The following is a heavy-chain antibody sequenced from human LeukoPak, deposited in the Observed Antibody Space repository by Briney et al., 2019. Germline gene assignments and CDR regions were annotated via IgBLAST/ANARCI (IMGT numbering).Heavy chain of an antibody. CDR3: AAGEVGQLFDY. CDR2: FDLEDGET. D-gene: IGHD5-24*01. Sequence: ASVKVSCKVSGYTLSELCMHWVRQAPGKGLERMGGFDLEDGETIYVQKFQGRVTMTEDTSTDTAYMELSSLRSDDTAVYFCAAGEVGQLFDYWGQGTLVTVSS. J-gene: IGHJ4*02. V-gene: IGHV1-24*01. CDR1: GYTLSELC.